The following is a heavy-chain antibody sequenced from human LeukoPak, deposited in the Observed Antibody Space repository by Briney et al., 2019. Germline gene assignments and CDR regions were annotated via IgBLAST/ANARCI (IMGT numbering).Heavy chain of an antibody. CDR3: ATSSGWYEGPAVY. D-gene: IGHD6-19*01. Sequence: PGGSLRLSCAASGFTFSDYYMSWIRQAPGKGLEWVAVISYDGSNKYYADSVKGRFTISRDNSKNTLYLQMNSLRAEDTAVYYCATSSGWYEGPAVYWGQGTLVTVSS. CDR2: ISYDGSNK. CDR1: GFTFSDYY. V-gene: IGHV3-30-3*01. J-gene: IGHJ4*02.